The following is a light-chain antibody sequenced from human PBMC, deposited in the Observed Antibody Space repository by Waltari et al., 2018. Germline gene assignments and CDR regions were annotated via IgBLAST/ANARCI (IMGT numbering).Light chain of an antibody. V-gene: IGKV1D-12*01. CDR2: SSS. CDR1: QDISSW. CDR3: QQANSFPYT. J-gene: IGKJ2*01. Sequence: DIQLTQSPSSVFASDGYRVTITCRASQDISSWLAWYQQKPGKAPDLLIYSSSTLHFGVPSRFSGSRSGTEFSLTITGLQPDDSATYFCQQANSFPYTYGQGTKLDI.